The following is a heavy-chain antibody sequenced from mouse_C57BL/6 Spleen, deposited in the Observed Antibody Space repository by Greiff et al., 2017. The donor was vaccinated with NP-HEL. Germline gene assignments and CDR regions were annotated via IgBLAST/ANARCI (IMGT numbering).Heavy chain of an antibody. CDR2: ISSGSSTI. CDR3: ARSHYYGSSIDV. Sequence: EVKVVESGGGLVKPGGSLKLPCAASGFTFSDYGMHWVRQAPEKGLEWVAYISSGSSTIYYADTVKGRFTISRDNAKNTLFLQMTSLRSEDTAMYYCARSHYYGSSIDVWGTGTTVTVSS. J-gene: IGHJ1*03. CDR1: GFTFSDYG. D-gene: IGHD1-1*01. V-gene: IGHV5-17*01.